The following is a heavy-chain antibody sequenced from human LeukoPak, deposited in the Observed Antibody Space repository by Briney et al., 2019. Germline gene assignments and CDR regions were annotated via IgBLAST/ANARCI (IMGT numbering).Heavy chain of an antibody. J-gene: IGHJ6*02. CDR3: ARVAETDYYYYGMDV. CDR1: GGSISSYY. D-gene: IGHD5-24*01. V-gene: IGHV4-59*12. CDR2: IYHSGST. Sequence: SETLSLTCTVSGGSISSYYWSWIRQPPGKGLEWIGYIYHSGSTYYNPSLKSRVTISVDRSKNQFSLKLSSVTAADTAVYYCARVAETDYYYYGMDVWGQGTTVTVSS.